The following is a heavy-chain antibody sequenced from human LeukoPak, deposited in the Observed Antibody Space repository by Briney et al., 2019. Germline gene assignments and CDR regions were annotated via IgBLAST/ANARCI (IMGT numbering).Heavy chain of an antibody. J-gene: IGHJ4*02. CDR2: IYYSGST. V-gene: IGHV4-39*01. CDR3: ARRGRGWYYLDY. D-gene: IGHD6-19*01. Sequence: PSETLSLTCAVYGGSFSGYYWGWIRQPPGTGVEWIGSIYYSGSTYYNPSLKSRVTISVDTSKNQFSLKLSAVTAADTAVYYCARRGRGWYYLDYWGQGTLVTVSS. CDR1: GGSFSGYY.